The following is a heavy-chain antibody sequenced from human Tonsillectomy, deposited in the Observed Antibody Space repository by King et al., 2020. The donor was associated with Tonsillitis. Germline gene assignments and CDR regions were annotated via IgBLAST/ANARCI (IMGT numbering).Heavy chain of an antibody. V-gene: IGHV3-73*01. CDR3: TSPNSGDHPDAPYYYYGMDV. D-gene: IGHD4-17*01. CDR1: GFTFSDST. CDR2: VRSKPYSYAT. J-gene: IGHJ6*02. Sequence: VQLVESGGGLVQPGGSLKLSCAASGFTFSDSTLHWVRQASGKGLEWVGRVRSKPYSYATAYPASVKGRFTISRDDSKNTAYLQMNSLKTDDTAVYYCTSPNSGDHPDAPYYYYGMDVWGQGTTVTVSS.